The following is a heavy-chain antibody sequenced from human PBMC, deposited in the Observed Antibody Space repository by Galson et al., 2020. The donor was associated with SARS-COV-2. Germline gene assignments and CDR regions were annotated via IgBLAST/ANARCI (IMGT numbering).Heavy chain of an antibody. J-gene: IGHJ4*02. CDR1: GDSISSGHYY. V-gene: IGHV4-30-4*01. Sequence: SETLSLTCTVSGDSISSGHYYWSWIRQPPGKGLEWIGYIFHSGSTYYNPSLKSRFTISVDTSKNQFSLRVNSVTAADTAVYFCARCTAVTSFDYWGQGTLVTVSS. D-gene: IGHD4-17*01. CDR3: ARCTAVTSFDY. CDR2: IFHSGST.